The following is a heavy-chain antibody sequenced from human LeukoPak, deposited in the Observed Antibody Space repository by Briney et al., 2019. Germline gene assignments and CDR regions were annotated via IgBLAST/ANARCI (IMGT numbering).Heavy chain of an antibody. CDR1: GFTFSSYW. V-gene: IGHV3-21*01. J-gene: IGHJ4*02. CDR3: ASKDDFWSGYNY. CDR2: ISSSSSYI. D-gene: IGHD3-3*01. Sequence: PGGSLRLSCAASGFTFSSYWMTWVRQAPGKGLEWVSSISSSSSYIYYADSVKGRFTISRDNAKNSLYLQMNSLRAEDTAVYYCASKDDFWSGYNYWGQGTLVTVSS.